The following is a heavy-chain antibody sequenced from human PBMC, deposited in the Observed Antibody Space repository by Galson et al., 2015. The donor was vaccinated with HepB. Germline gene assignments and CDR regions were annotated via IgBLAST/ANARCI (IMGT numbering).Heavy chain of an antibody. CDR3: AVTTVTTVDY. CDR2: IYYSGST. J-gene: IGHJ4*02. V-gene: IGHV4-39*01. Sequence: SETLSLTCTVSGGSIGSSSYYWGWIRQPPGKGLEWIGSIYYSGSTYYNPSLKSRVTISVDTSKNQFSLKLSSVTAADTAVYYCAVTTVTTVDYWGQGTLVTVSS. D-gene: IGHD4-17*01. CDR1: GGSIGSSSYY.